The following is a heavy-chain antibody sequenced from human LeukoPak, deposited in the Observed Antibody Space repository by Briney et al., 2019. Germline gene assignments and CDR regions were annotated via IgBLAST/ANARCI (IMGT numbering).Heavy chain of an antibody. J-gene: IGHJ5*02. D-gene: IGHD2-2*02. CDR3: ARGWDIVVVPAAIVVGSNWFDP. CDR2: INHSGST. V-gene: IGHV4-34*01. Sequence: TSETLSLTCAVYGGSFSGYYWSWIRQPPGKGLEWIGEINHSGSTNYNPSLKSRVTISVDTSKNQFSLKLSSVTAADTAVYYCARGWDIVVVPAAIVVGSNWFDPWGQGTLVTVSS. CDR1: GGSFSGYY.